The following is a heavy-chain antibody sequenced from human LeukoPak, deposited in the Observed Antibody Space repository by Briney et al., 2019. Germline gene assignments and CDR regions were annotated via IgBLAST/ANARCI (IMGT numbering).Heavy chain of an antibody. CDR3: ARDYRDYGFDY. CDR1: GFTFSSYG. D-gene: IGHD4-17*01. Sequence: PGGSLRLSCAASGFTFSSYGMHWVRQAPGKGLEWVAVIWYDGSNKYYADSVKGRFTISRDNSKNTLYLQMNSLRAEDTAVYYCARDYRDYGFDYWGQGTLVTVSS. V-gene: IGHV3-33*01. CDR2: IWYDGSNK. J-gene: IGHJ4*02.